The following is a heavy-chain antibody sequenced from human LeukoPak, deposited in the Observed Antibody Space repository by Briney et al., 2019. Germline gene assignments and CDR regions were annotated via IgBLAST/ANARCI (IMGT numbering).Heavy chain of an antibody. CDR3: ARGDGYNFFDY. D-gene: IGHD5-24*01. V-gene: IGHV3-53*01. J-gene: IGHJ4*02. Sequence: PGGSLRLSCAASGFTFRDSAMSWVRQAPGKGLEWVSVFYVGGATYYADSVKGRFTISRGNSENTLYLQMRSLRAEDTAVYYCARGDGYNFFDYWGQGTLVTVSS. CDR2: FYVGGAT. CDR1: GFTFRDSA.